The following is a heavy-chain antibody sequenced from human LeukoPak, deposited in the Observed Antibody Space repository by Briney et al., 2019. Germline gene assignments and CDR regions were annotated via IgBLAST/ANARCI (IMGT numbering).Heavy chain of an antibody. CDR1: GFTFSSYS. J-gene: IGHJ4*02. D-gene: IGHD2-2*01. Sequence: GGSLRLSCAASGFTFSSYSMNWVRQAPGKGLEWVSSISSSSSYIYYADSVRGRFTISRDNSKSTLYLQVDSLRAEDTALYYCARSRYWEYQLPRADLDYWGQGTLVTVSS. CDR2: ISSSSSYI. CDR3: ARSRYWEYQLPRADLDY. V-gene: IGHV3-21*04.